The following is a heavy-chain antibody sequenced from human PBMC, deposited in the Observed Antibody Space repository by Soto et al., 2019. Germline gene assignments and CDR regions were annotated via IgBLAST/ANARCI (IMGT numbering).Heavy chain of an antibody. D-gene: IGHD3-22*01. CDR1: GFTVSSNY. V-gene: IGHV3-66*01. CDR2: IYSGGST. J-gene: IGHJ4*02. CDR3: ARGGFYYDSSGYRGSYYFDY. Sequence: HPGGSLRLACAASGFTVSSNYMSWVRQAPGKGLEWVSVIYSGGSTYYADSVKGRFTISRDNSKNTLYLQMNSLRAEDTAVYYCARGGFYYDSSGYRGSYYFDYWGQGTLVTVSS.